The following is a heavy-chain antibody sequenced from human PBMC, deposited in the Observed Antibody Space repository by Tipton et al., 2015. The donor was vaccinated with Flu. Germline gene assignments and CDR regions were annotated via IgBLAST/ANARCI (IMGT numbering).Heavy chain of an antibody. CDR1: GGSISSGGYY. CDR3: ARFSSSWSWLLDY. CDR2: IYYSGST. Sequence: TLSLTCTVSGGSISSGGYYWSWIRQHPGKGLEWIGYIYYSGSTYYNPSLKSRVTISVDTSKNQFSLKLSSVTAADTAVYYCARFSSSWSWLLDYWGQGTLVTVSS. V-gene: IGHV4-31*03. J-gene: IGHJ4*02. D-gene: IGHD6-13*01.